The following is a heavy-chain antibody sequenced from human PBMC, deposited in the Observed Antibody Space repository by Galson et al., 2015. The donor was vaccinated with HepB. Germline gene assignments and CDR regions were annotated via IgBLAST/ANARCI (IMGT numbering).Heavy chain of an antibody. CDR1: GYTFTSYA. Sequence: SVKVSCKASGYTFTSYAMNWVRQAPGQGLEWMGWINTNTGNPTYAQGFTGRFVFSLDTSVSTAYLQISSLKAEDTAVYYCARDWELMRYDFWSGYRYYYGMDVWGQGTTVTVSS. CDR3: ARDWELMRYDFWSGYRYYYGMDV. V-gene: IGHV7-4-1*02. J-gene: IGHJ6*02. D-gene: IGHD3-3*01. CDR2: INTNTGNP.